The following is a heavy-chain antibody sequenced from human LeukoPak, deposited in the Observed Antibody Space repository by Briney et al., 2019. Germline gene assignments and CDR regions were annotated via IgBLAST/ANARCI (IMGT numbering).Heavy chain of an antibody. Sequence: SETLSLTCTVSGGSISSYHWSWIRQPPGKGLEWIGYIYYSGSTNYNPSLKSRVTISIDTSKNQFSLKLSSVTAADTAVYYCARVMSYGSGSYYVYYFEYWGQGTLVTVSS. CDR2: IYYSGST. D-gene: IGHD3-10*01. V-gene: IGHV4-59*01. CDR1: GGSISSYH. J-gene: IGHJ4*02. CDR3: ARVMSYGSGSYYVYYFEY.